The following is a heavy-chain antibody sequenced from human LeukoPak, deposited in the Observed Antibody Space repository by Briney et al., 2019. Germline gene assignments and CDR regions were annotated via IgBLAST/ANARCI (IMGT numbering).Heavy chain of an antibody. V-gene: IGHV3-21*04. CDR1: GVTFSSYS. D-gene: IGHD6-19*01. Sequence: GGSLRLSCAASGVTFSSYSMNWVRQAPGKGLEWVSSISSTSTYIYYADSVKGRFTISRDNSKDTVYLQINGLRVEDTAVYYCAREQSGTRGWYTVDYWGQGTLVTVSS. J-gene: IGHJ4*02. CDR2: ISSTSTYI. CDR3: AREQSGTRGWYTVDY.